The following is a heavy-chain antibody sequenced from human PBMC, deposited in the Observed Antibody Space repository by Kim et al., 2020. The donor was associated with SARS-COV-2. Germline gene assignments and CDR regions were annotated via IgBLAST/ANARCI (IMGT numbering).Heavy chain of an antibody. CDR1: GDSVSSNSAA. D-gene: IGHD6-6*01. Sequence: SQTLSLTCAISGDSVSSNSAAWNWIRQSPSRGLEWLGRTYYRSKWYNDYAVSVKSRITINPDTSKNQFSLQLNSVTPEDTAVYYCARDREKSSAGFYYYYYMDVWGKGTTVTVSS. CDR2: TYYRSKWYN. V-gene: IGHV6-1*01. CDR3: ARDREKSSAGFYYYYYMDV. J-gene: IGHJ6*03.